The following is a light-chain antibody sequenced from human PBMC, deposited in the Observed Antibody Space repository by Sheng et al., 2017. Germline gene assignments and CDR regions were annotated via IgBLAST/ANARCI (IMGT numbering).Light chain of an antibody. CDR1: QSVSTN. J-gene: IGKJ5*01. CDR3: QQYNNWPPRT. V-gene: IGKV3-15*01. Sequence: EVVMTQSPVTLSVSPGERATLSCRASQSVSTNLAWYQQKPGQAPRLLIYGASTRATDIPARFSGSGSGTEFTLTVSSLQSEDSAVYYCQQYNNWPPRTFGQGTRLEIK. CDR2: GAS.